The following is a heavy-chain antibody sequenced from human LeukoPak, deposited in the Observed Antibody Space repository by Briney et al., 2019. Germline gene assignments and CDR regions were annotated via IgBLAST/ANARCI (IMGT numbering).Heavy chain of an antibody. CDR3: AKSGYNRFDY. D-gene: IGHD5-24*01. CDR2: ISDDGRTT. CDR1: GFTFHSYG. J-gene: IGHJ4*02. Sequence: PGRSLRLSCAASGFTFHSYGIHWVRQAPGKGLEWVAVISDDGRTTYYADSVKGRFTISRDNSKNTLYLQMNSLRAEDTAVYYCAKSGYNRFDYWGQGTLVTVSS. V-gene: IGHV3-30*18.